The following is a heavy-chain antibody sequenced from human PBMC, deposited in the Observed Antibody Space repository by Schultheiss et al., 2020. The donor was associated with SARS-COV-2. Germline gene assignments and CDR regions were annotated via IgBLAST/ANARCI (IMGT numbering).Heavy chain of an antibody. CDR3: AREVPGEERWTRFDP. V-gene: IGHV4-34*01. CDR2: INQSGNT. D-gene: IGHD3-10*01. J-gene: IGHJ5*02. Sequence: SETLSLTCAVYGGSLSGYDWNWIRQSPGKGLEWIGEINQSGNTHYNPSLKSRVAISVDTSKKQLSLKLSSVTAADTAVYFCAREVPGEERWTRFDPWGQGTLVTVSS. CDR1: GGSLSGYD.